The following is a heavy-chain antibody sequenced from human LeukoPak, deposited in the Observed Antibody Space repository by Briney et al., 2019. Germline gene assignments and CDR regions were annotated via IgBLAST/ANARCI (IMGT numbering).Heavy chain of an antibody. CDR2: VYNSGNT. Sequence: PSETLSLTCTVSGGSISDYYLAWIRQPPGRGLEWIAYVYNSGNTDYNPSLNSRATISMDTSKNQLSLHLRSVTAADTAVYYCAKGNRITMIVVVITLDYWGQGTLVTVSS. V-gene: IGHV4-59*12. CDR1: GGSISDYY. D-gene: IGHD3-22*01. J-gene: IGHJ4*02. CDR3: AKGNRITMIVVVITLDY.